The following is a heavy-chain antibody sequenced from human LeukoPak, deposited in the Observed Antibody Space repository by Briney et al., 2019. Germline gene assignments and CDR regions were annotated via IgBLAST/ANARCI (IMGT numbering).Heavy chain of an antibody. Sequence: PSETLSLTCAVYGGSFSGYYWSWIRQPPGKGLEWIGEINHSGSTNYNPSLKSRVTISVDTSKNQFSLKLSSVTAADTAVYYCASPDNWNAFSWGQGTLVTVSS. V-gene: IGHV4-34*01. D-gene: IGHD1-20*01. CDR3: ASPDNWNAFS. J-gene: IGHJ5*02. CDR2: INHSGST. CDR1: GGSFSGYY.